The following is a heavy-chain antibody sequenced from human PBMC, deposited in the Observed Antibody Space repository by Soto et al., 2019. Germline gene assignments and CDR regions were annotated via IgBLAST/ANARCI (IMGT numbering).Heavy chain of an antibody. V-gene: IGHV1-69*01. Sequence: QAGQAWAGGKKPGSSVKVSCKASGGTLSSYAINRVRPAPGQGLEWMGGIIPIFATADYAQKFQGRVTITADESTSTAYMELSSLRSEDTAVYYCAQCLLGVNYYYGMDVWGQGTTVTVSS. CDR3: AQCLLGVNYYYGMDV. CDR2: IIPIFATA. J-gene: IGHJ6*02. CDR1: GGTLSSYA. D-gene: IGHD3-16*01.